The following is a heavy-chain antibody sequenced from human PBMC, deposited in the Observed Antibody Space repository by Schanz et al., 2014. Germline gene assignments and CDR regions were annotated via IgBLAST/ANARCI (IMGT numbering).Heavy chain of an antibody. CDR3: VKDLQRELLRDDHYYGMDV. CDR1: GFTFNSYG. CDR2: IWYDGSNK. V-gene: IGHV3-33*06. J-gene: IGHJ6*02. D-gene: IGHD1-26*01. Sequence: QVQLVESGGGVVQPGRSLRLSCAASGFTFNSYGMHWVRQAPGKGLEWVAFIWYDGSNKYYADSVKGRFTISRDNSKNTLYVQMTSLRAEDTAVYYCVKDLQRELLRDDHYYGMDVWGQGTTVTVSS.